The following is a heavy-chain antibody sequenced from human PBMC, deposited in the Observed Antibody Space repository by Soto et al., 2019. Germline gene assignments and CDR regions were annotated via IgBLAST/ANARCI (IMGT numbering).Heavy chain of an antibody. J-gene: IGHJ4*02. CDR3: AKDARSRYSSSWYYFDY. D-gene: IGHD6-13*01. V-gene: IGHV3-23*01. CDR2: ISGSGGST. CDR1: GFTFSSYA. Sequence: GGSLRLSWAASGFTFSSYAMSWVRQAPGKGLEWVSAISGSGGSTYYADSVKGRFTISRDNSKSTLYLQMNSLRAEDTAVYYCAKDARSRYSSSWYYFDYWGQGTLVTVSS.